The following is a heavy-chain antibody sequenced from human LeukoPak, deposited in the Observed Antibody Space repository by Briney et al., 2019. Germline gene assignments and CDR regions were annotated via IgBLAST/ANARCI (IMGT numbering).Heavy chain of an antibody. Sequence: PSETLSLTFTVAGASISSFYWSWVRQSPGKGLEWIGYISYTGGTTYNPALKGRVTISIDTSKNQFSLKLSSVTAADTAVYYCARIAATNAFDIWGQGTMVTVSS. V-gene: IGHV4-59*12. D-gene: IGHD6-13*01. CDR3: ARIAATNAFDI. CDR1: GASISSFY. J-gene: IGHJ3*02. CDR2: ISYTGGT.